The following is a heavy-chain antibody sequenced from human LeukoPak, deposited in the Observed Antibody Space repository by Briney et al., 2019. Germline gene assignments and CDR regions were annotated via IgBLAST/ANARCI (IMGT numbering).Heavy chain of an antibody. J-gene: IGHJ5*02. CDR3: ARAGLSRMVRGVPNWFDP. V-gene: IGHV4-34*01. D-gene: IGHD3-10*01. CDR1: GGSFSGYY. Sequence: SETLSLTCAVYGGSFSGYYWSWIRQPPGKGLEWIGEINHSGSTNYNPSLKSRVTISVDTSKNQFSLKLSSVTAADTAVYYCARAGLSRMVRGVPNWFDPRGQGTLVTVSS. CDR2: INHSGST.